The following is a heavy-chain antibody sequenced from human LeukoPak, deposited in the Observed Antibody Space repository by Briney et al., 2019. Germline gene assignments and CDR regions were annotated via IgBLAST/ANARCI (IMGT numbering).Heavy chain of an antibody. CDR3: ARDRVGQQLVGRNYYYYYMDV. Sequence: SETLSLTCGVSGGSISSSNWWSWVRQPPGKGLEWIGEIYRSGSTNYNPSLKSRVTISVDTSTNQFSLKLRSVTAADTAVYYCARDRVGQQLVGRNYYYYYMDVWGKGTTVTISS. V-gene: IGHV4-4*02. CDR1: GGSISSSNW. J-gene: IGHJ6*03. D-gene: IGHD6-13*01. CDR2: IYRSGST.